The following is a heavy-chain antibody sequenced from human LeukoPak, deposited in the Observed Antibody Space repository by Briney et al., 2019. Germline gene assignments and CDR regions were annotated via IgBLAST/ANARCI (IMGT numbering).Heavy chain of an antibody. D-gene: IGHD5-12*01. CDR3: ARDSGYEDLGFDP. CDR1: GFTFSSYG. CDR2: IWYDGSNK. V-gene: IGHV3-33*01. Sequence: PGRSLRLSCAASGFTFSSYGIHWVRQAPGKGLEWVAVIWYDGSNKYYADSVKGRFTISRDNSKNTLYLQMNSLRAEDTAVYYCARDSGYEDLGFDPWGQGNLVTVSS. J-gene: IGHJ5*02.